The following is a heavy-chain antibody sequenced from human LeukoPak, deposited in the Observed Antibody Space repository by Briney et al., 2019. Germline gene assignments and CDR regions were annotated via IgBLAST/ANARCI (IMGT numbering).Heavy chain of an antibody. V-gene: IGHV1-8*01. J-gene: IGHJ4*02. CDR2: MNPDSANT. CDR3: ARGVRDGYKPAN. CDR1: GYTFTKYD. D-gene: IGHD5-24*01. Sequence: GASVKVSCKASGYTFTKYDLNWMRQAIGQGLEWMGWMNPDSANTGYAQKFQGRVSLTRDTSTNTAYMELSGLTSDDTAVYYCARGVRDGYKPANWGQGTLVTVSS.